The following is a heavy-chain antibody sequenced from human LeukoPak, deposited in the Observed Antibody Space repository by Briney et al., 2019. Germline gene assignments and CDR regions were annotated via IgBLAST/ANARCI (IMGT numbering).Heavy chain of an antibody. CDR2: IRYDGSNK. CDR3: AKTITIFGVVYYYYYYMDV. J-gene: IGHJ6*03. CDR1: GFTFSSYG. Sequence: PGGSLRLSCAASGFTFSSYGMHWVRQAPGKGLEWVAFIRYDGSNKYYADSVKGRFTISRDNSKNTLYLQMNSLRAEDTAVYYCAKTITIFGVVYYYYYYMDVWGKGTTVTVSS. D-gene: IGHD3-3*01. V-gene: IGHV3-30*02.